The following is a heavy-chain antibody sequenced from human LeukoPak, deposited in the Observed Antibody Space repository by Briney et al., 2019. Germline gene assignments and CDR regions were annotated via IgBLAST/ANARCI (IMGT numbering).Heavy chain of an antibody. Sequence: ASVKVSCKASGYTFTSYGISWVRQAPGQGLEWMGWISAYNGNTHHIQKFQDRVTMTTDTSTSTAYMELRSLRSDDTAVYYCARAFRYSYGFDYWGQGTPVTVSS. J-gene: IGHJ4*02. D-gene: IGHD5-18*01. CDR3: ARAFRYSYGFDY. V-gene: IGHV1-18*04. CDR2: ISAYNGNT. CDR1: GYTFTSYG.